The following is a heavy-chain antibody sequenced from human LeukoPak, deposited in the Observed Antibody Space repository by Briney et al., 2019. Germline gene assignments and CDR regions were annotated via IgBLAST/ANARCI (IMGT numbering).Heavy chain of an antibody. CDR3: ARVKGTYFDY. D-gene: IGHD1-1*01. CDR1: GFPLSIYG. J-gene: IGHJ4*02. CDR2: ISASGSNI. Sequence: PGGSLRLSCAASGFPLSIYGINWFRQAPGKGLEWVAYISASGSNIYYVDSVMGRFTVSRDNPKSSLFLQMNSPRAEDTAVYYCARVKGTYFDYWGPGALVTVSS. V-gene: IGHV3-48*01.